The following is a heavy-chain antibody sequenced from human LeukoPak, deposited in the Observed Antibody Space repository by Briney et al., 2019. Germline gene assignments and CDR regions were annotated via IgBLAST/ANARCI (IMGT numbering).Heavy chain of an antibody. CDR2: IYYSGST. J-gene: IGHJ4*02. D-gene: IGHD5-12*01. Sequence: PSETLSLTCAVSGGSISSYYWSWIRQPPGKGLEWIGYIYYSGSTNYNPSLKSRVTISVDTSKNQFSLKLSSVTAADTAVYYCARGGGYDWDFDYWGQGTLVTVSS. CDR1: GGSISSYY. V-gene: IGHV4-59*01. CDR3: ARGGGYDWDFDY.